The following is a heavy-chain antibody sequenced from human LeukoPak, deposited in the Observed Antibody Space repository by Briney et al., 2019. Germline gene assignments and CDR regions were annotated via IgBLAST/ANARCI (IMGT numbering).Heavy chain of an antibody. J-gene: IGHJ6*03. CDR3: ARSYCGGDCYSTSRYYYYYYMDV. CDR1: GGSIGSYY. D-gene: IGHD2-21*01. Sequence: SETLSLTCTVSGGSIGSYYWSWIRQPPGKGLEWIGYIYYSGSTNYNPSLKSRVTISVDTSKNQFSLKLSSVTAADTAVYYCARSYCGGDCYSTSRYYYYYYMDVWGKGTTVTVSS. V-gene: IGHV4-59*01. CDR2: IYYSGST.